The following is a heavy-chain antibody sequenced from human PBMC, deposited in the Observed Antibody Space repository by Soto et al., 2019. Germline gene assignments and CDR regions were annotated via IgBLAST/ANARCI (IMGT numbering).Heavy chain of an antibody. CDR2: IYHSGST. CDR1: GVSISSSHW. CDR3: ASQASAYYYYGMDV. J-gene: IGHJ6*02. V-gene: IGHV4-4*02. Sequence: SETLSLTCAVSGVSISSSHWWSWVRQPPGKGLEWIGEIYHSGSTNYNPSLKSRVTISVDKSKNQFSLKLSSVTAADTAVFYCASQASAYYYYGMDVWGQGTTVTVSS.